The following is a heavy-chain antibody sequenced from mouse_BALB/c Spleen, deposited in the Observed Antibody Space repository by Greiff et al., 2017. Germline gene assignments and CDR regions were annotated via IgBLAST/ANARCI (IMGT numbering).Heavy chain of an antibody. CDR1: GFTFSSYG. V-gene: IGHV5-6-3*01. D-gene: IGHD1-1*01. CDR3: ARELRHYYAMDY. J-gene: IGHJ4*01. CDR2: INSNGGST. Sequence: EVMLVESGGGLVQPGGSLKLSCAASGFTFSSYGMSWVRQTPDKRLELVATINSNGGSTYYPDSVKGRFTISRDNAKNTLYLQMSSLKSEDTAMYYCARELRHYYAMDYWGQGTSVTVSS.